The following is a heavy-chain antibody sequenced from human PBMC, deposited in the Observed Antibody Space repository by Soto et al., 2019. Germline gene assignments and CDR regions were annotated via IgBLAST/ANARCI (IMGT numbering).Heavy chain of an antibody. V-gene: IGHV4-59*01. Sequence: SETLSLTCTVSGGSIRDYFWTWIRQPPGKGLEWIGYIYYSGRTNYNPSLKSRVSISVDTSKNHSSLQLRSVTAADTAVYYCARVGGDDFGDSGGFDYWGQGTLVTVSS. J-gene: IGHJ4*02. D-gene: IGHD4-17*01. CDR1: GGSIRDYF. CDR2: IYYSGRT. CDR3: ARVGGDDFGDSGGFDY.